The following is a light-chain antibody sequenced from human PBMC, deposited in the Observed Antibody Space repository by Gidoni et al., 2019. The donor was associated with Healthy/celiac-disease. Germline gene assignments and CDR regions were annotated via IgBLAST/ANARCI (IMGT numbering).Light chain of an antibody. J-gene: IGKJ3*01. CDR1: QSISSY. CDR2: AAS. CDR3: QQSYSTPFT. Sequence: IQMTQSPSSLSASVGDRVTITCRASQSISSYLNWYQQKPGKAPKLLIYAASSLQSVVPSRFSGSGSGTDFTLTISSLQPEDCATYYCQQSYSTPFTFGPGTKVDIK. V-gene: IGKV1-39*01.